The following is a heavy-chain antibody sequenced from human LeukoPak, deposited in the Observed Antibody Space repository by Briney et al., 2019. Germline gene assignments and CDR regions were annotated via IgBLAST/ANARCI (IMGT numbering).Heavy chain of an antibody. V-gene: IGHV3-21*04. CDR2: ISTTGGSM. Sequence: GGSLRLSCTASGFTFTNYYMNWVRQAPGKGLEWVSSISTTGGSMSYADSVKGRFTISRDNAKNSLYLQMSSLTPEDTAVYYCAKGTADRADTWGNIAVAGWGQGTLVTVSS. CDR1: GFTFTNYY. CDR3: AKGTADRADTWGNIAVAG. J-gene: IGHJ4*02. D-gene: IGHD6-19*01.